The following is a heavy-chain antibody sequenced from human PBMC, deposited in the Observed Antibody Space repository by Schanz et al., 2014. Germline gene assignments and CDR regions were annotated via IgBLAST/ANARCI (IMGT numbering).Heavy chain of an antibody. CDR3: ARAQGVIRLYYGVDV. CDR1: GFSFSIFA. CDR2: ISSGGRNI. D-gene: IGHD3-10*01. J-gene: IGHJ6*02. Sequence: EVQLLESGGGLVQPGGSLRLSCAASGFSFSIFAMTWVRQAPGKGLEWVSSISSGGRNISYADSVRGRFTISRDNSMNTVYLQMNSLRSDDAAVYYCARAQGVIRLYYGVDVWGQGTTVTVSS. V-gene: IGHV3-23*01.